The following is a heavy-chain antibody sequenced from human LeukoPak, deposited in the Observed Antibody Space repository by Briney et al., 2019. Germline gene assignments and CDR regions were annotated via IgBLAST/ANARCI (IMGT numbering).Heavy chain of an antibody. CDR1: GGTFSSYA. CDR3: ARQGSGYDFDY. CDR2: IIPILGIA. V-gene: IGHV1-69*04. Sequence: SVKVSCKASGGTFSSYAISWVRQAPGQGLEWMGRIIPILGIANYAQKFQGRVTITADKSTSTAYMELSSLRSEDTAVYYCARQGSGYDFDYWGQGTLVTVSS. J-gene: IGHJ4*02. D-gene: IGHD5-12*01.